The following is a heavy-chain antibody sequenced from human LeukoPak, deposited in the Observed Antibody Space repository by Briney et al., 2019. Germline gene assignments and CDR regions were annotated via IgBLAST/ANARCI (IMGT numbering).Heavy chain of an antibody. Sequence: ASVKVSCTASGHTFTRFVISWVGQAPGQGIEWRGWISAYNGNTNNAQKCQGRVTMTTDTSTSTAYMKMRSLRSDDTAFYYCARWSGHNCFFSIADYWGQGTLVTVSS. D-gene: IGHD3-3*01. V-gene: IGHV1-18*01. J-gene: IGHJ4*02. CDR2: ISAYNGNT. CDR1: GHTFTRFV. CDR3: ARWSGHNCFFSIADY.